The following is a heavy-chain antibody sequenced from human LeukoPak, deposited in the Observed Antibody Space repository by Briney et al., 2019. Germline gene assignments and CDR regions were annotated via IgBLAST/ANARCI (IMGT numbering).Heavy chain of an antibody. CDR1: GFIFSSYT. Sequence: GGSLRLSCAASGFIFSSYTMNWVRQAPGKGLEWVSSISSSGSYIYYADSVKGRFTMSRDNAKNSLYLQMNSLRAEDTAVYYCARGGRLTDYYDSSFPDYWGQGTLVTVSS. CDR3: ARGGRLTDYYDSSFPDY. CDR2: ISSSGSYI. D-gene: IGHD3-22*01. J-gene: IGHJ4*02. V-gene: IGHV3-21*01.